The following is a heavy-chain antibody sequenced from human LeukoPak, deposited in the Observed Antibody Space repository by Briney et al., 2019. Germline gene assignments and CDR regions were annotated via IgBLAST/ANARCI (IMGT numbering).Heavy chain of an antibody. CDR3: SRGGYGDYNNWFDP. J-gene: IGHJ5*02. V-gene: IGHV3-33*01. D-gene: IGHD4-17*01. CDR2: IWYNGSNK. Sequence: GGSLRLSCAASGFTFSSFAMHWVRQAPGKGLEWVAGIWYNGSNKYYAESVKGRFTISRDDSRNTLYLQMNSLRAEDTAVYYCSRGGYGDYNNWFDPWGQGTLVIVSS. CDR1: GFTFSSFA.